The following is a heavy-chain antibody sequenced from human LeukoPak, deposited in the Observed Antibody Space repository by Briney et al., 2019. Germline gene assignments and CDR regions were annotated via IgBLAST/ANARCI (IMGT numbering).Heavy chain of an antibody. Sequence: GRSLRLSCAASGFTFSISSMNWVRQAPGEGLEWVLYISTSSSYIYYTDSVKGRFTISRDNAKNSLYLQLHSLRAEDAAVYYCARECYDSSVYGGRAVGFDIWGQGTMVTVSS. CDR1: GFTFSISS. CDR2: ISTSSSYI. D-gene: IGHD3-22*01. J-gene: IGHJ3*02. V-gene: IGHV3-21*01. CDR3: ARECYDSSVYGGRAVGFDI.